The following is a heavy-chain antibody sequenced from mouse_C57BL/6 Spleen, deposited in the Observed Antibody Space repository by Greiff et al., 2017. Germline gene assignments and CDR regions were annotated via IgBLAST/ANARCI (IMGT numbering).Heavy chain of an antibody. D-gene: IGHD2-4*01. V-gene: IGHV5-4*03. CDR2: ISDGGSYT. CDR1: GFTFSSYA. CDR3: ARGDYEYYFDY. J-gene: IGHJ2*01. Sequence: EVTVVESGGGLVKPGGSLKLSCAASGFTFSSYAMSWVRQTPEKRLEWVATISDGGSYTYSPDNVQGRFTISRDNAKNNLYLQMSHLKSENTDMYYCARGDYEYYFDYWGKGTTLTVSS.